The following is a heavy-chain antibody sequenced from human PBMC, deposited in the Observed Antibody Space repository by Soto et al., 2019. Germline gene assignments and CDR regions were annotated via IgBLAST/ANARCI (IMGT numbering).Heavy chain of an antibody. V-gene: IGHV3-30*18. D-gene: IGHD3-16*02. J-gene: IGHJ4*02. CDR2: ISYDGSNK. CDR1: GFTFSSYG. Sequence: QVQLVESGGGVVQPGRSLRLSCAASGFTFSSYGMHWVRQAPGKGLEWVAGISYDGSNKYYADCVKGRFTISRDNSKNTLYLQMNSLRAEGTAVYYCAKVEVMDEYVWGSYRHKAAFDYWGQGTLVTVSS. CDR3: AKVEVMDEYVWGSYRHKAAFDY.